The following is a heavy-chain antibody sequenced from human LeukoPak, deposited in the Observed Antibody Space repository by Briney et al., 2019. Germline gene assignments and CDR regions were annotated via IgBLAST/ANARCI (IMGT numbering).Heavy chain of an antibody. CDR1: VYTFTSYY. CDR3: ARCSSSSEAFDI. D-gene: IGHD6-13*01. Sequence: ASVKVSFKSSVYTFTSYYMHWVRHAPGQGLEWMGMINPSGGSTSYAQKFQGRVTMTRDMSTSIVYMELSSLGSEDTAVYYWARCSSSSEAFDIWGQGTMVTVSS. V-gene: IGHV1-46*01. J-gene: IGHJ3*02. CDR2: INPSGGST.